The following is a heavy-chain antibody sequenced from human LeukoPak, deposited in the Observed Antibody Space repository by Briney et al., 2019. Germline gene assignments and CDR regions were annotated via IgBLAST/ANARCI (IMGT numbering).Heavy chain of an antibody. Sequence: GGSLRLSCVTSGFTFSDYYMSWIRQAPGRGLEWISDISSSSATIYYADSVKGRFTISRDNSKNTLYLQMNSLRAEDTAVYYCAKKVPTVSDYWGQGTLVTVSS. CDR1: GFTFSDYY. CDR2: ISSSSATI. J-gene: IGHJ4*02. V-gene: IGHV3-11*01. D-gene: IGHD4-17*01. CDR3: AKKVPTVSDY.